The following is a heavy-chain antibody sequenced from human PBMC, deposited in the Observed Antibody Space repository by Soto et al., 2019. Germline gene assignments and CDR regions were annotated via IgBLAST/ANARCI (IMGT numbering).Heavy chain of an antibody. CDR3: ARDPSVVAAAGIYYYYYGMDV. J-gene: IGHJ6*02. V-gene: IGHV3-7*01. CDR1: GFTFSSYW. CDR2: IKQDGSEK. Sequence: EVQLVESGGGLVQPGGSLRLSCAASGFTFSSYWMSWVRQAPGKGLEWVANIKQDGSEKYYVDSVKGRFTISRDNAKNTLYLQMNSRRAEDTAVYYCARDPSVVAAAGIYYYYYGMDVWGQGTTVTVSS. D-gene: IGHD6-13*01.